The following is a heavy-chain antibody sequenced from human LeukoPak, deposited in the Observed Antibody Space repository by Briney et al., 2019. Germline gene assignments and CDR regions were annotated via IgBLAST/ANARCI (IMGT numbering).Heavy chain of an antibody. D-gene: IGHD1-26*01. CDR3: ARDPSGTYWDH. V-gene: IGHV3-53*01. Sequence: GGSLRLSCAASGFIVSSNYMSWVRQAPGKGLEWVSVIYSSGRTYYADSVKGRFTISRDDSKNTLFLRMNSLRADDTAVYYCARDPSGTYWDHWGQGTLVTVSS. CDR1: GFIVSSNY. J-gene: IGHJ4*02. CDR2: IYSSGRT.